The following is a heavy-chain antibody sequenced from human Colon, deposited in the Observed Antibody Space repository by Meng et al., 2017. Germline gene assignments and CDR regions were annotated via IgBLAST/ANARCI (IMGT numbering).Heavy chain of an antibody. Sequence: QVRLVQAGVEVKRPGASVNVSCKASGESFTAYYIPWVRQAPGQGLEWMGWINPDSGGTKYTQNFQGRVTMTRDTSISTAYMDLSRLRSDDTAIYYCARVSYSGYDPDYWGQGTLVTVSS. CDR2: INPDSGGT. V-gene: IGHV1-2*02. J-gene: IGHJ4*02. CDR1: GESFTAYY. D-gene: IGHD5-12*01. CDR3: ARVSYSGYDPDY.